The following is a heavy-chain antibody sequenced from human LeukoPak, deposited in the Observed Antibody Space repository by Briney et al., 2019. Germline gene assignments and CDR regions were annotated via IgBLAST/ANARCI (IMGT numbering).Heavy chain of an antibody. V-gene: IGHV3-48*02. CDR2: ISSSSSTI. D-gene: IGHD5-18*01. CDR3: ASAEWIQLWLPFDY. Sequence: PGGSLRLSCAASGFTFSSYSMNWVRQAPGKGLEWVSYISSSSSTIYYADSVKGRFTISRDNAKNSLYLQMNSLRDEDTAVYYCASAEWIQLWLPFDYWGQGTLVTVSS. J-gene: IGHJ4*02. CDR1: GFTFSSYS.